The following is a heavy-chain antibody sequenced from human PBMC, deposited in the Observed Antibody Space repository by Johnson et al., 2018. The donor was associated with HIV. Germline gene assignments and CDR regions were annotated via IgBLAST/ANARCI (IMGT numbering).Heavy chain of an antibody. V-gene: IGHV3-30-3*01. CDR3: AREGGALDAFDI. Sequence: QEQLVESGGGVVQPGRSLRLSCAASGFTFSSYAMHWVRQAPGKGLDWVAVISYDGSNNYYADSVKCRFTISRDNSKNTLYLQMNSLRAEDTAVYYCAREGGALDAFDIWGQGTMVTVSS. D-gene: IGHD1-26*01. CDR1: GFTFSSYA. CDR2: ISYDGSNN. J-gene: IGHJ3*02.